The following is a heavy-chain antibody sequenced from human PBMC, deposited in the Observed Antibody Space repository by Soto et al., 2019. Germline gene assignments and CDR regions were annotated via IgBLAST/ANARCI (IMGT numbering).Heavy chain of an antibody. D-gene: IGHD6-13*01. Sequence: AGGSLRLSCAASGFTFSSYSMNWVRQAPGKGLEWVSSISSSSSYIYYADSVKGRFTISRDNAKNSLYLQMNSLRAEDTAVYYCAGDSGSWYRWGDYYYGMDVWGHGTTVTVSS. CDR3: AGDSGSWYRWGDYYYGMDV. CDR1: GFTFSSYS. V-gene: IGHV3-21*01. CDR2: ISSSSSYI. J-gene: IGHJ6*02.